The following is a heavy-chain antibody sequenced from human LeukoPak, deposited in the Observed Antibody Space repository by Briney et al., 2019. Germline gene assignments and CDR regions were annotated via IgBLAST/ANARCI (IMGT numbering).Heavy chain of an antibody. CDR1: GFTVSSNY. CDR3: ARVQTTTVTRRRLNYFDS. D-gene: IGHD4-11*01. V-gene: IGHV3-66*01. J-gene: IGHJ4*02. CDR2: LYSGGST. Sequence: PGGSLRLSCAASGFTVSSNYMSWVRQAPGRGLEWVSVLYSGGSTYYADSVNDRFTISRDNSKNTLYLQMNSLRAEDTAVYYCARVQTTTVTRRRLNYFDSWGQGTLVTVSS.